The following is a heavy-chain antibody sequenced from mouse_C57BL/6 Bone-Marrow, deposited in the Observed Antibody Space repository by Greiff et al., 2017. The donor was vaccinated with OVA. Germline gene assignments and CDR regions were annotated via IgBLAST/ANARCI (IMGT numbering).Heavy chain of an antibody. V-gene: IGHV1-78*01. D-gene: IGHD2-3*01. CDR3: ARYEGNYPYYFDY. CDR2: IYPRDGST. CDR1: GYTFTDHT. J-gene: IGHJ2*01. Sequence: VKLMESDAELVKPGASVKISCKVSGYTFTDHTIHWMKQRPEQGLEWIGYIYPRDGSTKYNEKFKGKATLTADKSSSTAYMQLNSLTSEDSAVYFCARYEGNYPYYFDYWGQGTTLTVSS.